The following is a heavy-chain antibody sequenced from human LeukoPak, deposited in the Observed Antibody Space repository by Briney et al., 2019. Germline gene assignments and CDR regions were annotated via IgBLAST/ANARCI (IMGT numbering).Heavy chain of an antibody. CDR3: ARMKKVGYCSSTSCYYYGIDV. J-gene: IGHJ6*04. CDR2: IDSSDSYT. Sequence: GESLEISCKGSGYRFTSYWISWVRQMPGKGVEWRGRIDSSDSYTNYSPSFQGHVTISADKSISTAYLQVSSLKASDTAMYYCARMKKVGYCSSTSCYYYGIDVWGKGTTVTVSS. D-gene: IGHD2-2*01. V-gene: IGHV5-10-1*01. CDR1: GYRFTSYW.